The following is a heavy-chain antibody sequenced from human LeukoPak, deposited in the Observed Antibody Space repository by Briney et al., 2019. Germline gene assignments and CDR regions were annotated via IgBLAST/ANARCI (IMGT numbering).Heavy chain of an antibody. J-gene: IGHJ6*04. D-gene: IGHD2-15*01. CDR1: DGSISSGDYY. CDR2: IYYSGST. Sequence: SQTLSLTCTVSDGSISSGDYYWSWIRQPPGKGLEWIGYIYYSGSTSYNPSLKSRVTILVDTSKSQFSLKLSSVTAADTAVYYCARDKLWNCSGGNCYSGRYYYYGMDVWGKGTTVTVSS. V-gene: IGHV4-30-4*01. CDR3: ARDKLWNCSGGNCYSGRYYYYGMDV.